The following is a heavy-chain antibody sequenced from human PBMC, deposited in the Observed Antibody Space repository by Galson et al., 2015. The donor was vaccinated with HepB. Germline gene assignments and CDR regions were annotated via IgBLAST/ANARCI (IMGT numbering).Heavy chain of an antibody. V-gene: IGHV3-15*01. CDR2: IKSKTDGGTT. CDR1: GFTLSNAW. D-gene: IGHD3-22*01. CDR3: TTLSITMIVVAIPASDI. Sequence: SLRLSCAASGFTLSNAWMSWVRQAPGKGLEWVGRIKSKTDGGTTDYAAPVKGRFTISRDDSKNTLYLQMNSLKTEDTAVYYCTTLSITMIVVAIPASDIWGQGTMVTVSS. J-gene: IGHJ3*02.